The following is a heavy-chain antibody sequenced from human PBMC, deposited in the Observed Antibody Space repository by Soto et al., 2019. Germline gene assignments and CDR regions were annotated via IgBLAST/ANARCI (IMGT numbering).Heavy chain of an antibody. CDR2: IYPADSDT. Sequence: PGGSLKISCKTSGYSFTRYFIALVRQMPGKGLEWMGIIYPADSDTRYSPSFQGHVTISVDKSINTTYLQWRSLKASDTAMYYCAKGPHYGDPNWFDPWGQGTLVTVSS. D-gene: IGHD4-17*01. CDR1: GYSFTRYF. CDR3: AKGPHYGDPNWFDP. J-gene: IGHJ5*02. V-gene: IGHV5-51*01.